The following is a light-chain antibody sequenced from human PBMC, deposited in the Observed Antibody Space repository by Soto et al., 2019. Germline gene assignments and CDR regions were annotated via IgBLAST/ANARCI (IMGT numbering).Light chain of an antibody. CDR3: SSYTSSSTLV. V-gene: IGLV2-14*01. CDR1: SSDVGGYNY. Sequence: LTQPASVSGSPGQSITISCTGTSSDVGGYNYVSWYQQHPGKAPKLMIYEVSNRPSGVSNRFSGSKSGNTASLTISGRQAEDEADYYCSSYTSSSTLVFGTGTK. CDR2: EVS. J-gene: IGLJ1*01.